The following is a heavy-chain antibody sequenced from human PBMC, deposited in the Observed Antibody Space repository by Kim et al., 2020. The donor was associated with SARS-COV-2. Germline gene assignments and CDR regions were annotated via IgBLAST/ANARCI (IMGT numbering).Heavy chain of an antibody. CDR1: GFTFSSYG. CDR3: ARDISSYSSGWIYYYYG. V-gene: IGHV3-30*03. J-gene: IGHJ6*01. CDR2: IKYDGSNK. Sequence: GGSLRLSCAASGFTFSSYGMHWVRQAPGKGLEWVADIKYDGSNKNYADSVKGRFTISRDNSKNTLYLQMNSLRAEDTAVYYCARDISSYSSGWIYYYYG. D-gene: IGHD6-19*01.